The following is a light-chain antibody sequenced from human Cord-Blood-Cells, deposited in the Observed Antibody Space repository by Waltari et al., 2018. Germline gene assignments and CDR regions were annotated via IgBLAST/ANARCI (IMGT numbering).Light chain of an antibody. CDR1: SSYVGGYNY. CDR2: DVS. Sequence: QSALTQPASVSGSPGQSITISCTGTSSYVGGYNYVSWYQQHPAQAPKLMVYDVSKRPSGVSNRFSGSKSGNTASLTISGLQAEDEADYYCSSYTSSSTVVFGGGTKLTVL. J-gene: IGLJ2*01. V-gene: IGLV2-14*01. CDR3: SSYTSSSTVV.